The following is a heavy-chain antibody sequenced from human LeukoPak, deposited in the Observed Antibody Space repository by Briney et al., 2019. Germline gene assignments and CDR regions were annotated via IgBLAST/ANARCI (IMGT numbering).Heavy chain of an antibody. CDR1: GGSISSGGYS. V-gene: IGHV4-30-2*01. D-gene: IGHD3-22*01. CDR2: IYHSGST. J-gene: IGHJ5*02. Sequence: PSQTLSLTCAVSGGSISSGGYSWSWIRQPPGKGLEWIGYIYHSGSTNYNLSLKSRVTMSVDTSKNQFSLKLSSVTAADTAVYYCARDSSGYYYDNWFDPWGQGTLVTVSS. CDR3: ARDSSGYYYDNWFDP.